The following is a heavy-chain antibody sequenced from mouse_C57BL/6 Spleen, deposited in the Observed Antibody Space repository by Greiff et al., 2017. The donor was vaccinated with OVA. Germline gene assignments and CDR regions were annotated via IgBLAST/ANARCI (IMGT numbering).Heavy chain of an antibody. Sequence: VQLQQPGAELVKPGASVKLSCKASGYTFTSYWMHWVKQRPGQGLEWIGMIHPNSGSTNYNEKFKSKATLTVDKSSSTAYMQLSSLTSEDSAVYYCARGGTTVVEDYYAMDYWGQGTSVTVSS. V-gene: IGHV1-64*01. CDR2: IHPNSGST. CDR3: ARGGTTVVEDYYAMDY. J-gene: IGHJ4*01. CDR1: GYTFTSYW. D-gene: IGHD1-1*01.